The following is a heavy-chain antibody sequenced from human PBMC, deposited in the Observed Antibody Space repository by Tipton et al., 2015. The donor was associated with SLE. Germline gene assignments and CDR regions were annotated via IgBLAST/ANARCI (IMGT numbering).Heavy chain of an antibody. Sequence: TLSLTCAVSGVSISSAGYSWSWIRQPPGKGLEWIGYIYNTGSTYYKPSLKSRLTISVDRSKNQFSLRLNSVTAADTAVYYCARGGVGGYDYFDYWGQGTLVTVSS. D-gene: IGHD5-12*01. CDR2: IYNTGST. CDR1: GVSISSAGYS. V-gene: IGHV4-30-2*01. J-gene: IGHJ4*02. CDR3: ARGGVGGYDYFDY.